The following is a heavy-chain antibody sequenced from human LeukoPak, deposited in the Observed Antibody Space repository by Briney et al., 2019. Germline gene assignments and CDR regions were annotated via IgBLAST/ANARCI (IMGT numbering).Heavy chain of an antibody. Sequence: ASVKVSCKASGYTFTSYDINWGRQATGQGLEWMGWINPNSGGTNYAQKFQGRVTMTRDTSISTAYLDLSRLRSDDTAVYYCARDMDTGPDLFDYWGQGTLVTVSS. D-gene: IGHD5-18*01. CDR2: INPNSGGT. J-gene: IGHJ4*02. CDR3: ARDMDTGPDLFDY. V-gene: IGHV1-2*02. CDR1: GYTFTSYD.